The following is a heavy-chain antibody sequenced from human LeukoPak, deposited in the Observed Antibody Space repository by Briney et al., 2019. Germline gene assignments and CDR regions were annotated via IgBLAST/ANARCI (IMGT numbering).Heavy chain of an antibody. CDR3: AKPGYSSSWYGDYFDY. CDR2: ISGSGGST. CDR1: GFTFSSYA. V-gene: IGHV3-23*01. D-gene: IGHD6-13*01. J-gene: IGHJ4*02. Sequence: GGSLRLSCAASGFTFSSYAMSWVRQAPGKGLEWVSAISGSGGSTYYADSVKGRFTISRDNSKNTLYLQMNSLRAEDTAVYYCAKPGYSSSWYGDYFDYWGQGTLVTVSS.